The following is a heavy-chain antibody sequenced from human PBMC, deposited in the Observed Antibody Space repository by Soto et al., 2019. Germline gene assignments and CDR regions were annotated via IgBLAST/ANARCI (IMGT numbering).Heavy chain of an antibody. CDR2: INADNGNT. D-gene: IGHD3-22*01. CDR1: GYTFIDYG. V-gene: IGHV1-18*01. CDR3: AREIYDSSGFDY. Sequence: ASVKVSCKAAGYTFIDYGIGWVRQAPGQGLEWMGWINADNGNTNYAPKLQGRVTMTADTSTSTAYMELRSLRSDDTAVYYCAREIYDSSGFDYWGQG. J-gene: IGHJ4*02.